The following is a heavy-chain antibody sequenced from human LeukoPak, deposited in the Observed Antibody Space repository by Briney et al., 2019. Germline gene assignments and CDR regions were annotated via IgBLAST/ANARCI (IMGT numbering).Heavy chain of an antibody. D-gene: IGHD7-27*01. J-gene: IGHJ4*02. CDR2: IYYSGST. CDR1: GGSISSSSYY. V-gene: IGHV4-39*01. Sequence: SETLSLTCTVSGGSISSSSYYWGWIRQPPGKGLEWIGSIYYSGSTYYNPSLKSRVTISVDTSKNQFSLKLSSVTAADTAVYYCARGGNWDFDYWGQGVLVIVSS. CDR3: ARGGNWDFDY.